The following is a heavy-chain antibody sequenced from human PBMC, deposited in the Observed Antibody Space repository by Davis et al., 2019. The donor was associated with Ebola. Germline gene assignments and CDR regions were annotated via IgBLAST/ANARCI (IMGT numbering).Heavy chain of an antibody. V-gene: IGHV3-23*01. CDR1: GFTFSSYS. J-gene: IGHJ4*02. D-gene: IGHD1-1*01. Sequence: PGGSLRLSCAASGFTFSSYSMNWVRQAPGKGLEWVSAISGSGGSTYYADSVKGRFTISRDNSKNTLYLQMNSLRAEDTAVYYCAKDMLFHNLFDYWGQGTLVTVSS. CDR3: AKDMLFHNLFDY. CDR2: ISGSGGST.